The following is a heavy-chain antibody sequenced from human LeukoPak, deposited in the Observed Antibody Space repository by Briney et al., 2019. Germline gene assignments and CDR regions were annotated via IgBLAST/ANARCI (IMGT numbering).Heavy chain of an antibody. Sequence: GESLKISCKGSGYHFPTYWIGWVRQMPGKGLEWLGTIYPNDSDTRYSPSFQGHVSISANNYTSTAYLQWTRLKSSDSGIYYCARRHWNTGGIDYWGQGTLVTVSS. V-gene: IGHV5-51*01. CDR2: IYPNDSDT. D-gene: IGHD1-1*01. CDR3: ARRHWNTGGIDY. CDR1: GYHFPTYW. J-gene: IGHJ4*02.